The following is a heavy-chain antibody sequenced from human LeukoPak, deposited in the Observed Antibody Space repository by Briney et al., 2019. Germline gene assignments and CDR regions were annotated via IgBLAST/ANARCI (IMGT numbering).Heavy chain of an antibody. Sequence: GESLKISCKASGYIFTNNWIGWVRQKPGKGLEWMGFIYPGDSHTRYDPTFEGQVTISADKSTSTAYLHWSSLKASDTAMYYCARQTRDGSGSRGYSFDFWGQGALVTVSS. J-gene: IGHJ4*02. CDR3: ARQTRDGSGSRGYSFDF. V-gene: IGHV5-51*01. CDR1: GYIFTNNW. CDR2: IYPGDSHT. D-gene: IGHD3-10*01.